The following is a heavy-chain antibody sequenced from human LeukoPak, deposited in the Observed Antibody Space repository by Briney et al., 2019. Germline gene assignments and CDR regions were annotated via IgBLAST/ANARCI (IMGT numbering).Heavy chain of an antibody. Sequence: GGSLRLSCAASGFTFSSYWMSWVRQAPGKGLEWVANIKQEGSEKYYVDSVKGRFTISRDNAKNSLYLQKNSLRAEDTAVYYCARGGSYWERNYYYYYMDVWGKGTTVTVSS. V-gene: IGHV3-7*01. J-gene: IGHJ6*03. CDR3: ARGGSYWERNYYYYYMDV. CDR2: IKQEGSEK. D-gene: IGHD1-26*01. CDR1: GFTFSSYW.